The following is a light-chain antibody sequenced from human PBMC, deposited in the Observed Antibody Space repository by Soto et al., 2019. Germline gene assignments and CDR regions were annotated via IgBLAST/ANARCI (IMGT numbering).Light chain of an antibody. J-gene: IGLJ2*01. Sequence: QSVLTQPASVSASPGQSITISCTGTSSDVGGYNYVSWYQQHPGRAPKLIISDVSNGPSGVSTRFSGSKSGSTASLTISGVQAEDEADYYCSSYRGSNTLVFGGGTKLTVL. CDR1: SSDVGGYNY. CDR2: DVS. V-gene: IGLV2-14*01. CDR3: SSYRGSNTLV.